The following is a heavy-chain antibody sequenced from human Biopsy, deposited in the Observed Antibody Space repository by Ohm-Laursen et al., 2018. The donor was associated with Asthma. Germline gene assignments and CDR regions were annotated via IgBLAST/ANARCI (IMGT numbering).Heavy chain of an antibody. V-gene: IGHV3-30*03. J-gene: IGHJ4*02. Sequence: SLRLSCAASGFSFNSYGIHWVRQAPGKGLEWVAVMSFDGRQTYYADSVKGRFTISRDNSKNTLYLQMNSLRAEDTAVYYCARDAWELQKPYAYYFDYWGQGTLVTVSS. CDR1: GFSFNSYG. D-gene: IGHD1-26*01. CDR3: ARDAWELQKPYAYYFDY. CDR2: MSFDGRQT.